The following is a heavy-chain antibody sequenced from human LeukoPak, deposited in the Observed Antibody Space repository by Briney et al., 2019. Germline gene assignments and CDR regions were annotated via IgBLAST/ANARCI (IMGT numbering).Heavy chain of an antibody. D-gene: IGHD3-3*01. J-gene: IGHJ6*03. V-gene: IGHV1-18*01. CDR1: GYTFTSYG. Sequence: RASVKVSCKASGYTFTSYGISWVRQAPGQGLEWMGWISAYNGNTNYAQKLQGRVTMTTDISTSTAYMELRRLRSDDTAVYYCARLLEWPHYYMDVWGKGTTVTVSS. CDR3: ARLLEWPHYYMDV. CDR2: ISAYNGNT.